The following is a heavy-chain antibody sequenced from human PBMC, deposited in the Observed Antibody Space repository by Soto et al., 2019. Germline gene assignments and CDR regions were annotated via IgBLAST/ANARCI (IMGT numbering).Heavy chain of an antibody. D-gene: IGHD6-19*01. V-gene: IGHV4-34*01. CDR3: ARPATRKQWSFIFYAFDI. CDR2: INHSGST. Sequence: QVQLQQWGAGLLKPSETLSLTCAVYGGSFSGYYWSWIRQPPGKGLEWIGEINHSGSTNYNPSLKSRVTISVDTSKNQFSLKLSSVTAADTAVYYCARPATRKQWSFIFYAFDIWGQGTMVTVSS. J-gene: IGHJ3*02. CDR1: GGSFSGYY.